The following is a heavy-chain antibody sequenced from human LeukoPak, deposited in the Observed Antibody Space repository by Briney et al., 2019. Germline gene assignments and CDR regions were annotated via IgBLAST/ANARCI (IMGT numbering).Heavy chain of an antibody. Sequence: SETLSLTCTVSGGSISSYYCSGIRQPPGKGLEWIGDIYYSGSTNYNPPLKSRVTISVDTSKNQFSLRLSSVTAADTAVYYSARLASGIYGPLTHFDDWGQGTLVTVSS. J-gene: IGHJ4*02. D-gene: IGHD1-26*01. V-gene: IGHV4-59*08. CDR1: GGSISSYY. CDR2: IYYSGST. CDR3: ARLASGIYGPLTHFDD.